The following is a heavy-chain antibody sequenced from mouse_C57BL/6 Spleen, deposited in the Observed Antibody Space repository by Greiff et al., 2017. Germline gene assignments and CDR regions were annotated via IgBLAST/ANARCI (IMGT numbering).Heavy chain of an antibody. V-gene: IGHV1-15*01. Sequence: VQLQQSGAELVRPGASVTLSCKASGYTFTDYEMHWVKQTPVHGLEWIGAIDPETGGTAYNQKFKGKAILTADKSSSTAYMELRSLTSEDSAVYYCTRVYYYGYWYFDVWGTGTTVTVSS. CDR2: IDPETGGT. D-gene: IGHD1-1*01. J-gene: IGHJ1*03. CDR3: TRVYYYGYWYFDV. CDR1: GYTFTDYE.